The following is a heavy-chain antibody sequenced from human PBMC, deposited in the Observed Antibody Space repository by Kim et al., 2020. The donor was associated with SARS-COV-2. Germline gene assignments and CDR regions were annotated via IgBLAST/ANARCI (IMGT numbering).Heavy chain of an antibody. CDR1: GGSFSAYY. CDR2: INHSGGT. CDR3: ARVRARGAGTFYFYDLDV. V-gene: IGHV4-34*01. Sequence: SETLSLTCAVSGGSFSAYYWTWIRQPPGKGLEWIGEINHSGGTNYSPSLKNRVTISISTSENQFSLRLSSMTAADTAVYYCARVRARGAGTFYFYDLDVWGQGTTVTVSS. D-gene: IGHD3-10*01. J-gene: IGHJ6*02.